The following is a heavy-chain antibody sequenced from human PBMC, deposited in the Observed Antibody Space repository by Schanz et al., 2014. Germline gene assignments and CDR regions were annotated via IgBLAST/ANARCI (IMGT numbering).Heavy chain of an antibody. V-gene: IGHV4-59*12. J-gene: IGHJ3*02. D-gene: IGHD2-2*01. CDR3: ARDVGGCSSSTSCYAFEI. CDR2: ISYSGRT. Sequence: QVQLQESGPGQVRPSETLSLTCTVSGSDIRGFHWSWIRQSPVKGLEWIGYISYSGRTYYSPSLKSRLTMSVDTSKNQFPLKLSSVPAADTAVYYCARDVGGCSSSTSCYAFEIWGQGTMVTVSS. CDR1: GSDIRGFH.